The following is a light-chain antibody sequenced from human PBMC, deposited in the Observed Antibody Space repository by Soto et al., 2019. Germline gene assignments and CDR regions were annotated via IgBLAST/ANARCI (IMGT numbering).Light chain of an antibody. CDR2: GAS. V-gene: IGKV3-20*01. J-gene: IGKJ1*01. CDR1: QSVSNNY. CDR3: QQHGSSGT. Sequence: EIVLTNSPGTVTLSPLEIATLSFMASQSVSNNYLAWYQQKPGQAPRLLIYGASNRATGIPDRFSGSGSGTDFTLTIRRLETEDFAVYYCQQHGSSGTFGQGTKVDI.